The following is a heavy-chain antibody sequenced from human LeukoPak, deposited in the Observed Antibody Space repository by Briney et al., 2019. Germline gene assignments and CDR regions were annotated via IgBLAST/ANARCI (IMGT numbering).Heavy chain of an antibody. J-gene: IGHJ4*02. V-gene: IGHV1-18*01. Sequence: ASVKVSXKASGYTFNSYGISWVRQAPGQGLEWMGWISVYSGNTNYAQKLQGRVTMTTDTSTSTTYMELRSLRSDDTAVYYCARDPGSDYHFDYWGQGTLVTVSS. CDR1: GYTFNSYG. D-gene: IGHD4-17*01. CDR2: ISVYSGNT. CDR3: ARDPGSDYHFDY.